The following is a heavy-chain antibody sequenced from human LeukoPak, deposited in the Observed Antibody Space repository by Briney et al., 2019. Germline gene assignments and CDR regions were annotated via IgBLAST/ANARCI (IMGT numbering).Heavy chain of an antibody. CDR2: IYSGDTT. D-gene: IGHD3-10*01. V-gene: IGHV3-66*01. Sequence: GGSLRLSCAASGFTFSSYSMNWVRQAPGKGLEWVSVIYSGDTTFYADSVRGKFTISRDNSKNTLYLQMNSLRAEDTAVYYCASILRTSSGYYFDYWGQGTLVTVSS. J-gene: IGHJ4*02. CDR1: GFTFSSYS. CDR3: ASILRTSSGYYFDY.